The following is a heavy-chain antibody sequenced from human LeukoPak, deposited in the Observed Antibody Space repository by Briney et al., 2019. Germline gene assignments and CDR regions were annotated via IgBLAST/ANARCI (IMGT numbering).Heavy chain of an antibody. CDR2: ISGSGGST. J-gene: IGHJ4*02. Sequence: PGRSLRLSCAASRFTFRNYAMHWVRQAPGKGLEWVSGISGSGGSTDYADSVKGRFTISRDNSKNTLYLQMNSLRAEDTAVYYCARGTHCSSTSCSVYWGQGTLVTVSS. V-gene: IGHV3-23*01. CDR3: ARGTHCSSTSCSVY. CDR1: RFTFRNYA. D-gene: IGHD2-2*01.